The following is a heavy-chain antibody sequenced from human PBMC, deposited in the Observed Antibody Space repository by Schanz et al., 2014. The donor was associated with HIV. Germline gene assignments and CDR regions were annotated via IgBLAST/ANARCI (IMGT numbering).Heavy chain of an antibody. D-gene: IGHD6-13*01. V-gene: IGHV3-33*05. J-gene: IGHJ5*02. CDR2: ISYDGSNK. Sequence: QVQLVESGGGVVQPGRSLRLSCAASGFTFSTKGMHWVRQAPGKGLEWVAVISYDGSNKYYADSVKGRFTVSRDNSRNTNTLYLQMNSLRVEDTAVYYCASRGGSSWYENWFDPWGQGTLVTVSS. CDR3: ASRGGSSWYENWFDP. CDR1: GFTFSTKG.